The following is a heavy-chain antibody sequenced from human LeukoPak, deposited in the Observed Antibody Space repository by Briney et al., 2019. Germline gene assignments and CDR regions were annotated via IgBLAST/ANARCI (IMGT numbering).Heavy chain of an antibody. D-gene: IGHD6-13*01. CDR1: GFTFSNNA. Sequence: GGSLRLSCAASGFTFSNNAMSWVRQAPGKGLEWVSAISSSGGVTFYADSVKGRFTISRDNSKNTLYLQMNSLRGEDAAVYFCARHRIATADTRYHFDYWGQGSLVTVSS. J-gene: IGHJ4*02. CDR2: ISSSGGVT. CDR3: ARHRIATADTRYHFDY. V-gene: IGHV3-23*01.